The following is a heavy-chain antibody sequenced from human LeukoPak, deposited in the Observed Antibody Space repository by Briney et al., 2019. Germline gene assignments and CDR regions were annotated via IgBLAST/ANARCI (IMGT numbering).Heavy chain of an antibody. CDR2: IYSGGST. CDR3: ARELAVAGTNY. D-gene: IGHD6-19*01. V-gene: IGHV3-66*02. CDR1: GFTVSSNY. Sequence: GGSLRLSCAASGFTVSSNYMSWVRQAPGKGLEWVSVIYSGGSTYYADSVKGRFTISRDNSKNTLYLQMNSLRAEDMAVYYCARELAVAGTNYWGQGTLVTVSS. J-gene: IGHJ4*02.